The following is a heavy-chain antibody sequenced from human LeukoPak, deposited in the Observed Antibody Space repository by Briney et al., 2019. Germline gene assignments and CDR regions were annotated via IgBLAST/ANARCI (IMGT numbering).Heavy chain of an antibody. CDR1: GDSISSYY. CDR2: IYTSGST. J-gene: IGHJ4*02. CDR3: ARLSAAAVAGPNFDY. Sequence: SETLSLTCTVSGDSISSYYWSWIRQPPGKGLEWIGYIYTSGSTNYNPSLKSRVTISVDTSKNQFSLKLSSVTAADTAVYYCARLSAAAVAGPNFDYWGQGTLVTVSS. D-gene: IGHD6-19*01. V-gene: IGHV4-4*09.